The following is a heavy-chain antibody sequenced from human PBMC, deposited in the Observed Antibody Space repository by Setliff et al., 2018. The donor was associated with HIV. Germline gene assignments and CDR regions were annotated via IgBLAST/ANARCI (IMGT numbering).Heavy chain of an antibody. V-gene: IGHV4-39*01. CDR2: IYHTGIT. CDR3: ATRAIVVIPDY. CDR1: GGSITRTPYY. Sequence: SETLSLTCTVSGGSITRTPYYWGWIRQPPGKGLEWIGSIYHTGITYDNPSLKSRVTISVDTSKNQISLRLSSVTAADTAVYYCATRAIVVIPDYWGQGTLVTVSS. J-gene: IGHJ4*02. D-gene: IGHD3-22*01.